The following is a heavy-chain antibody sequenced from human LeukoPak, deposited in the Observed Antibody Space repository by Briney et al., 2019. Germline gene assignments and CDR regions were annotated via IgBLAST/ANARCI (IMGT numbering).Heavy chain of an antibody. CDR2: ITRSGTYI. CDR1: GFTFSSYG. V-gene: IGHV3-21*01. CDR3: ARDPYSGNYGNDYYYYMDV. J-gene: IGHJ6*03. Sequence: PGGTLRLSCAASGFTFSSYGMSWVRQAPGKAMEWVSSITRSGTYIFYADSVKGRFTISRDNAKNSLYLQMDSLGPEDTAVYYCARDPYSGNYGNDYYYYMDVWGKGTTVTISS. D-gene: IGHD1-26*01.